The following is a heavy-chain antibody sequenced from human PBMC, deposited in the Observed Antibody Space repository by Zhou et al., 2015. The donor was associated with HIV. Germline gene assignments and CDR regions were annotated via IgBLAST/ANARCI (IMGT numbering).Heavy chain of an antibody. Sequence: QVQLVQSGAEVKKPGSSVKVSCKASGGTFSSYAISWVRQAPGQGLEWMGGIIPIFGTANYAQKFQGRVTITADESTSTAYMELSSLRSEDTAVYYCARGPARYCSSTSCYYGMDVWGQGTTVTVSS. J-gene: IGHJ6*02. D-gene: IGHD2-2*01. V-gene: IGHV1-69*12. CDR1: GGTFSSYA. CDR3: ARGPARYCSSTSCYYGMDV. CDR2: IIPIFGTA.